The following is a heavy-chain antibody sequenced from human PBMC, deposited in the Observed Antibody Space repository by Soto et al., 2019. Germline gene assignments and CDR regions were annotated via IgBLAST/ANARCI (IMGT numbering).Heavy chain of an antibody. CDR2: IVVGSGNT. CDR1: GFTFTSSA. V-gene: IGHV1-58*02. Sequence: ASVKVSCKASGFTFTSSAMQWVRQARGQRLEWIGWIVVGSGNTNYAQKFQERVTITRDMSTSTAYMELSSLRSEDTAVYYCAASTFILDIWGSYRLNYFDYWGQGTLVTVSS. CDR3: AASTFILDIWGSYRLNYFDY. D-gene: IGHD3-16*02. J-gene: IGHJ4*02.